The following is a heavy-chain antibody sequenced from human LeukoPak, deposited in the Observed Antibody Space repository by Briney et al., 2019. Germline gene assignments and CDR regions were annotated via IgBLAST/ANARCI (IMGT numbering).Heavy chain of an antibody. CDR3: ARLLSPYSGAYYYYMDV. J-gene: IGHJ6*03. Sequence: SETLSLTCTISGGSISSYYWSWIRQPPGKGLEWIGYIYYTGSTYYNPSLKSRVTISVDTSKNQFSLKLSSVTAADTAVYYCARLLSPYSGAYYYYMDVWGKGTTVTISS. V-gene: IGHV4-59*08. CDR2: IYYTGST. CDR1: GGSISSYY. D-gene: IGHD2/OR15-2a*01.